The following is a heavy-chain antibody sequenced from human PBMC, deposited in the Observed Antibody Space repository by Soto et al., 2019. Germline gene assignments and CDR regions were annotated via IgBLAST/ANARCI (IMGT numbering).Heavy chain of an antibody. J-gene: IGHJ4*02. Sequence: ASVKVSCKASGYTFTSYGISWVRQAPGQGLEWMGWISAYNGNTNYARKLQGRVTMTTDTSTSTAYMELRSLRSDDTAVYYCARSLAIQLYHRGLFDYWGQGTLVTVSS. D-gene: IGHD5-18*01. CDR3: ARSLAIQLYHRGLFDY. CDR2: ISAYNGNT. CDR1: GYTFTSYG. V-gene: IGHV1-18*01.